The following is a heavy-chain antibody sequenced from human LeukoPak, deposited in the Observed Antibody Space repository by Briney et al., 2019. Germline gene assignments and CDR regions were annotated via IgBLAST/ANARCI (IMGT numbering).Heavy chain of an antibody. CDR2: ITTYKGNT. D-gene: IGHD6-6*01. CDR1: GYTFTSYG. Sequence: GASVKVSCKASGYTFTSYGISWMRQAPGQGLEWMGWITTYKGNTNYAQKLQGRVTMTTDTSTSTVYMELRSLRSDDTAVYYCGRSMDSSTSRLIEYWGPGTLVTVSS. V-gene: IGHV1-18*01. J-gene: IGHJ4*02. CDR3: GRSMDSSTSRLIEY.